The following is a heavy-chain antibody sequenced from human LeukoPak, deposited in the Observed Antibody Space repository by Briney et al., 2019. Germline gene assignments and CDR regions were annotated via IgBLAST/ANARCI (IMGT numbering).Heavy chain of an antibody. CDR3: ATDSSSSSYY. J-gene: IGHJ4*02. D-gene: IGHD6-6*01. V-gene: IGHV3-15*01. Sequence: GGSLRLSCAASGFSFSNAWMSWVRHAPGKGLERVGRFKSKTDGGTTEYAAPVKGRLNISRDDSKNTLYLQMNSLKTEDTAVYYCATDSSSSSYYWGQGTLVTVSS. CDR2: FKSKTDGGTT. CDR1: GFSFSNAW.